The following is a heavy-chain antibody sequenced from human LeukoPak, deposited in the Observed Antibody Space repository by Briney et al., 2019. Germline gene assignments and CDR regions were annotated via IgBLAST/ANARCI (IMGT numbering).Heavy chain of an antibody. J-gene: IGHJ4*02. Sequence: GGSLRFSCAASGFTFSSHAMSWVRQAPGKGLEWVSAISGSGGSTYYADSVKGRFTISRDNSQNTLYLQMNSLRAEDTAVYYCAKDAGYSYGSRGFYFDYWGQGTLVTVSS. CDR1: GFTFSSHA. CDR2: ISGSGGST. D-gene: IGHD5-18*01. V-gene: IGHV3-23*01. CDR3: AKDAGYSYGSRGFYFDY.